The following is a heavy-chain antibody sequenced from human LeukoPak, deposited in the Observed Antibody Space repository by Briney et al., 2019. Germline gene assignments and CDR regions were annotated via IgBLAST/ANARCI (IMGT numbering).Heavy chain of an antibody. J-gene: IGHJ4*02. CDR2: INQGGSEK. CDR3: ARDVAALDS. CDR1: GFTFSSYA. D-gene: IGHD6-6*01. V-gene: IGHV3-7*01. Sequence: PGGSLRLSCAASGFTFSSYAMHWVRQAPGKGLEWVANINQGGSEKYYVDSVRGRFTISRDNAKNSLYLQMNSPRADDTAVYYCARDVAALDSWGQGTLVTVSS.